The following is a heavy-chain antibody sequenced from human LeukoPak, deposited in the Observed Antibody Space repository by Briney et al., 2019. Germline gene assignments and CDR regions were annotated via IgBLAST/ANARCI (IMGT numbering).Heavy chain of an antibody. CDR3: ARGPSAYYFDY. Sequence: ASVTVSCKPSGYTFTGYYLHWVRQAPGQGLEWMGWVNPNSGGTSFAQGFQGRVSMTRDTSISTAYMELSSLRSDDTAVYYCARGPSAYYFDYWGQGTLVTVSS. CDR1: GYTFTGYY. V-gene: IGHV1-2*02. CDR2: VNPNSGGT. J-gene: IGHJ4*01. D-gene: IGHD6-25*01.